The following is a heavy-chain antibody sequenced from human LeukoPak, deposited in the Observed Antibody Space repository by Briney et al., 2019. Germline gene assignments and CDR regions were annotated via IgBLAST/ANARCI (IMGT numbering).Heavy chain of an antibody. CDR1: GGSLSSYY. CDR2: FYDIGKN. J-gene: IGHJ4*02. CDR3: AGQTGSGLFILP. Sequence: AETLSLTCSVSGGSLSSYYWSWIRQPPGKGLEWIGYFYDIGKNKYNPSLKSRVPIPVDTSKNQFFLRLTSVTAADTAVYYCAGQTGSGLFILPGGQGTLVTVSS. V-gene: IGHV4-59*08. D-gene: IGHD3/OR15-3a*01.